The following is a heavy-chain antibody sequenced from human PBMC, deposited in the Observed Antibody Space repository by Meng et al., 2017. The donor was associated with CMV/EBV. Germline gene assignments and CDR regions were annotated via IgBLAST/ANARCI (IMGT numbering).Heavy chain of an antibody. CDR1: GGFTSSGDYY. Sequence: QDQLKHSGPGMVTPSQTLTLTCTVSGGFTSSGDYYWSWIRQPPGKGLEWIGYIYYSGSTYYNPSLKSQITISVDTSKNQFSLKLSSVTAADTAVYYCARDNRRGGVDYWGQGTLVTVSS. V-gene: IGHV4-30-4*08. J-gene: IGHJ4*02. CDR2: IYYSGST. CDR3: ARDNRRGGVDY. D-gene: IGHD3-3*01.